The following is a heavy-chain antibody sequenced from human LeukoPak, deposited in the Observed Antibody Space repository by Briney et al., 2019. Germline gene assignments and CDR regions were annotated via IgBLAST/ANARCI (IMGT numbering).Heavy chain of an antibody. D-gene: IGHD6-13*01. CDR1: GFTFSNYS. CDR3: ARRAAAGYFDY. V-gene: IGHV3-21*01. CDR2: ISSSSSYI. Sequence: GGSLRLSCAASGFTFSNYSMNWVRQAPGKGLEWVSSISSSSSYIYYADSVKGRFTISRDNAKNPLHLQMNSLRAEGTAVYYCARRAAAGYFDYWGQGTLVTVSS. J-gene: IGHJ4*02.